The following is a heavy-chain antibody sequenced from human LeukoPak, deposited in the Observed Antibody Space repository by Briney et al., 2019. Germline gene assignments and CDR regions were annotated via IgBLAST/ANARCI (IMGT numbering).Heavy chain of an antibody. J-gene: IGHJ4*02. Sequence: PGGSLRLSCVASGFTFSSYAMSWVRQAPGKGLEWVSAISGSGGSTYYADSVKGRFTISRDSSKNTLYLQMNSLRAEDTAVYYCAKGLTYYYDSSGSLFDYWGQGTLVTVSS. CDR2: ISGSGGST. D-gene: IGHD3-22*01. CDR3: AKGLTYYYDSSGSLFDY. V-gene: IGHV3-23*01. CDR1: GFTFSSYA.